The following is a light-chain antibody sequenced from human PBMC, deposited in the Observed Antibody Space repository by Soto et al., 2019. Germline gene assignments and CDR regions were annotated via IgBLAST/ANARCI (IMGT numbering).Light chain of an antibody. CDR2: DVS. CDR3: SSYTSSSPLL. CDR1: SNDIGGYNY. J-gene: IGLJ2*01. V-gene: IGLV2-14*01. Sequence: QSALTQPASVSGSPGQSITFSCTGTSNDIGGYNYVSWYQQHPGKAPKLMIFDVSNRPSGVSYRFSGSKSGNTASLTISGLQAEDEADYYCSSYTSSSPLLFGGGTTLTVL.